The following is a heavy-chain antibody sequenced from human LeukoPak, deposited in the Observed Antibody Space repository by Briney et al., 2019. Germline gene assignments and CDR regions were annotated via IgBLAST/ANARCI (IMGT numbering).Heavy chain of an antibody. V-gene: IGHV4-61*01. J-gene: IGHJ4*02. Sequence: SETLSLTCTVSGDSVSSGSYYWSWIRQPPGKGLEWIGYIYYSGSTNYNPSLKSRVTISVDTSKNQFSLKLSSVTAADTAVYYCARAGQAAGAYVFDYWGQGTLVTVSS. CDR1: GDSVSSGSYY. CDR3: ARAGQAAGAYVFDY. CDR2: IYYSGST. D-gene: IGHD6-13*01.